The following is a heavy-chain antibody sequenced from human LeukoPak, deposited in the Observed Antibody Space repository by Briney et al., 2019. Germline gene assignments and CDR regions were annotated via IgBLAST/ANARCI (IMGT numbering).Heavy chain of an antibody. CDR3: ARDGDGYCSSTSCLRGMDV. CDR2: IIPILGIA. CDR1: GGTFSSYA. V-gene: IGHV1-69*04. D-gene: IGHD2-2*01. Sequence: SAKVSCKASGGTFSSYAISWVRQAPGQGLEWMGRIIPILGIANYAQKFQGRVTITADKSTSTAYMALSSLRSEDTAVYYCARDGDGYCSSTSCLRGMDVWGQGTTVTVSS. J-gene: IGHJ6*02.